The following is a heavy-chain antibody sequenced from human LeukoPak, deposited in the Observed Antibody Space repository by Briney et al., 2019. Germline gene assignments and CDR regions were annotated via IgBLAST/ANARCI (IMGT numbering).Heavy chain of an antibody. Sequence: SETLSLTCIVSGGSITSSTYYWGWFRQPPGKGLEWIGTIYYSGTTYYNLSLKSRVTISMDTSKNQFSQKLTSVTAADTAVYYCARVWVDGVPASGLIAHPNIWFDPWGQGTLVTVSS. V-gene: IGHV4-39*07. CDR2: IYYSGTT. CDR1: GGSITSSTYY. CDR3: ARVWVDGVPASGLIAHPNIWFDP. D-gene: IGHD2-2*01. J-gene: IGHJ5*02.